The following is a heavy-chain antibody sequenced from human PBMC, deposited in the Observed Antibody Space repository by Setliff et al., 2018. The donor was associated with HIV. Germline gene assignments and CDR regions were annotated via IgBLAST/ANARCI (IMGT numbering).Heavy chain of an antibody. Sequence: SETLSLTCTVSGGSISSDYWSWIRQPPGKGLEWIGYIYNSGSTNYHTSLKSRVTISVAPSKNQFSLKLKSVTTADTAVYYCARSRTSSGYYGVTGYGMDVWGQGTTVTVSS. D-gene: IGHD3-22*01. CDR1: GGSISSDY. J-gene: IGHJ6*02. CDR3: ARSRTSSGYYGVTGYGMDV. CDR2: IYNSGST. V-gene: IGHV4-59*01.